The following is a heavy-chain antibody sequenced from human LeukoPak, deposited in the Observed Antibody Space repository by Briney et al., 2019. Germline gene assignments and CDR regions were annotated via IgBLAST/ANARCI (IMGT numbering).Heavy chain of an antibody. J-gene: IGHJ6*02. CDR2: ISAYNGNT. D-gene: IGHD1-26*01. CDR1: GYTFTSYG. Sequence: ASVNVSCKASGYTFTSYGISWVRQAPGQGLEWMGWISAYNGNTNYAQKLQGRVTMTTDTSTSTAYMELRSLRSDDTAVYYCARVRGEPLYYYYGMDVWGQGTTVTVSS. CDR3: ARVRGEPLYYYYGMDV. V-gene: IGHV1-18*01.